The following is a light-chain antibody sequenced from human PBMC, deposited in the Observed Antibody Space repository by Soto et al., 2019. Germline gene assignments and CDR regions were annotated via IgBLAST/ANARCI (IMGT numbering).Light chain of an antibody. CDR2: AVS. CDR3: QQSYSTPIT. Sequence: DIQMTQSPSSLSASVGDRVTITCRASQSISGYLHWYQQKPGTAPKLLIYAVSNLQSGVPSSFSGSASGTDYTLTISSLQPEDSATYFCQQSYSTPITFGQGTRLDIK. CDR1: QSISGY. J-gene: IGKJ5*01. V-gene: IGKV1-39*01.